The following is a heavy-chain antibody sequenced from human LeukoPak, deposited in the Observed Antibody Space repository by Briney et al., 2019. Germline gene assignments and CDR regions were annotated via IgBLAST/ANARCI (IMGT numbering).Heavy chain of an antibody. CDR1: GFTFSSYA. D-gene: IGHD3-10*02. Sequence: GGSLRLSCAASGFTFSSYAMHWVRQAPGKGLEGVAVISYDGSNKYYADSVKGRFTISRDNSKNTLYLQMNSLRAEDTAVYYCARDLLFGDYHHWGQGTLVTVSS. CDR3: ARDLLFGDYHH. J-gene: IGHJ1*01. V-gene: IGHV3-30*04. CDR2: ISYDGSNK.